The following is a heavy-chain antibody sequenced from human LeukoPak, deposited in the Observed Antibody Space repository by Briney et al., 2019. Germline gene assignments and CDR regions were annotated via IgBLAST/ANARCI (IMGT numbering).Heavy chain of an antibody. V-gene: IGHV3-33*06. CDR2: IWHDGSNK. D-gene: IGHD6-19*01. CDR3: AKAAGYSSGWPFEY. CDR1: GFTFNSYG. Sequence: GGSLRLSCAASGFTFNSYGIHWVRQAPGKGLEWVAVIWHDGSNKHYADSVKGRFTISRDNSKNTLYLQMNSLRAEDTAVYYCAKAAGYSSGWPFEYWGQGTLVTVSS. J-gene: IGHJ4*02.